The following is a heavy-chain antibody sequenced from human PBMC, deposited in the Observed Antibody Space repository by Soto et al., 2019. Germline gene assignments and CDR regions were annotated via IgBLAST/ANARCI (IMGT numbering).Heavy chain of an antibody. J-gene: IGHJ4*02. CDR3: AKDLGAVDDY. Sequence: QVQLVESGGGVVQPGRSLRLSCAASGFNFRTYGMHWVRQAPGKGLEWVSLISYDGSNKDYADSVKGRITISRDNSKNTVYLQMNSLRAEDRAVYYCAKDLGAVDDYWGQGTLVTVSS. V-gene: IGHV3-30*18. CDR2: ISYDGSNK. D-gene: IGHD6-19*01. CDR1: GFNFRTYG.